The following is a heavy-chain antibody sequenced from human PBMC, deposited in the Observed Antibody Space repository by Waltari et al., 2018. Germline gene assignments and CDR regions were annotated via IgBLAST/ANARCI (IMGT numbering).Heavy chain of an antibody. CDR2: IKLDGSQK. J-gene: IGHJ4*02. CDR3: ARDPFIAVAGHFDY. CDR1: GFTFSHYW. Sequence: EVQLVESGGGLVQPGGSLRLSCAASGFTFSHYWMSWVRQAPGKGLGWVAYIKLDGSQKYDVDSVKGRFTISRDNARDSLSLQMNSLRAEDTAVYYCARDPFIAVAGHFDYWGQGTLVTVSS. D-gene: IGHD6-19*01. V-gene: IGHV3-7*01.